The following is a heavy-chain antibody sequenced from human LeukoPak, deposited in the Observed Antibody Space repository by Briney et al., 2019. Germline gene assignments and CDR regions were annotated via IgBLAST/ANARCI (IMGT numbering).Heavy chain of an antibody. CDR3: ARGNGAYYDFWSGLDFDP. CDR2: ISSSSSYI. V-gene: IGHV3-21*01. J-gene: IGHJ5*02. Sequence: GGSLRLSCAASGFTFSSYSMNWVRQAPGKGLEWVSSISSSSSYIYYADSVKGRFTISRDNAKNSLYLQMNSLRAEDTAVYYCARGNGAYYDFWSGLDFDPWGQGTLVTVSS. CDR1: GFTFSSYS. D-gene: IGHD3-3*01.